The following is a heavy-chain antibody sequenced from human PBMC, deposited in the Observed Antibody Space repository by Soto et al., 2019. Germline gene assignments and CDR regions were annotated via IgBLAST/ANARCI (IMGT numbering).Heavy chain of an antibody. CDR1: GFAFDQYW. D-gene: IGHD1-1*01. Sequence: GGSLRLSCVASGFAFDQYWMHWVRQAAGKGLEWVSRISEDGARIDYADFVKGRFTIARDNAKNTLFLQMRSLRGEDTAVYYCARGPRPSSTCTGGLWGRGALVTVSS. CDR2: ISEDGARI. CDR3: ARGPRPSSTCTGGL. V-gene: IGHV3-74*01. J-gene: IGHJ4*02.